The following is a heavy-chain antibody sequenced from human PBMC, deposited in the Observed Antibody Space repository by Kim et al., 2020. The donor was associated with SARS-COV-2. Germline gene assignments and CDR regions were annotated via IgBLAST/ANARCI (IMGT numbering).Heavy chain of an antibody. Sequence: NSYIYYADSVKGRFTISRDNAKNSLYLQMNNRRAEDTALYYCARHSDSDYWGQGTLVTVSS. CDR3: ARHSDSDY. J-gene: IGHJ4*02. D-gene: IGHD4-4*01. V-gene: IGHV3-21*01. CDR2: NSYI.